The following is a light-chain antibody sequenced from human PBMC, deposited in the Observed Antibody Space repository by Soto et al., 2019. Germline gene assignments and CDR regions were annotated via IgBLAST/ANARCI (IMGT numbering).Light chain of an antibody. Sequence: EIVLTQSPGTLSLSPGERATLSCRASQSVSAGHLAWYQQKPGQAPRLLIYGASSRATGIPDRFRGSGSGTDFTLTISRLEPEDFAVYFCQQYGSSPLTFGGGTKVEIK. V-gene: IGKV3-20*01. CDR3: QQYGSSPLT. J-gene: IGKJ4*01. CDR1: QSVSAGH. CDR2: GAS.